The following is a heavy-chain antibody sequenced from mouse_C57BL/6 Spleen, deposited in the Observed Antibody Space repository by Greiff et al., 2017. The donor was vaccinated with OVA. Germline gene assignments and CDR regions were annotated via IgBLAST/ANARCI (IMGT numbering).Heavy chain of an antibody. D-gene: IGHD2-3*01. CDR2: ISDGGSYT. CDR1: GFTFSSYA. V-gene: IGHV5-4*01. J-gene: IGHJ2*01. Sequence: EVHLVESGGGLVKPGGSLKLSCAASGFTFSSYAMSWVRQTPEKRLEWVATISDGGSYTYYPDNVKGRFTISRDNAKNNLYLQMSHLKSEDTAMYYCARELWDGYFFDYWGQGTTLTVSS. CDR3: ARELWDGYFFDY.